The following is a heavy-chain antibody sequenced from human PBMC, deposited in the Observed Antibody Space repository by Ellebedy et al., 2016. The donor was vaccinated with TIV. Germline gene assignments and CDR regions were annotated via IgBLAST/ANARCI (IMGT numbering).Heavy chain of an antibody. J-gene: IGHJ6*02. CDR2: INTGNGNT. CDR1: GYTFTTYA. V-gene: IGHV1-3*04. CDR3: ANTAMAVDYYYGMDV. D-gene: IGHD5-18*01. Sequence: AASVKVSCKASGYTFTTYAMHWVRQAPGQGLEWMGRINTGNGNTKYSQKFQGRVTITADKSTSTAYMELSSLRSEDTAVYYCANTAMAVDYYYGMDVWGQGTTVTVSS.